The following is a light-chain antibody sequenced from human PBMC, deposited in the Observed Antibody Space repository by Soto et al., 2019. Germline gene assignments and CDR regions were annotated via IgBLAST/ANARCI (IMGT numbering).Light chain of an antibody. Sequence: EIVLTQAPGTLSLPPGERATLSCRASQSVRNDYLAWYQQKPGQAPRLLIYGASSRATDIPDRFSGRGSGTDFTLSVASLEPEDFAVYYCQRYGSSPQTFGQGTTVEIK. CDR1: QSVRNDY. J-gene: IGKJ1*01. CDR2: GAS. CDR3: QRYGSSPQT. V-gene: IGKV3-20*01.